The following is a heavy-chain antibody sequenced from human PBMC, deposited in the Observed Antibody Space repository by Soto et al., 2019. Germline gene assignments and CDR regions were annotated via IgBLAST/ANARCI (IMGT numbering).Heavy chain of an antibody. CDR3: AHYFDRPS. Sequence: QLQLQESGPGLVKPSETLSLTCTVSGGSISSSSYYWGWIRQPPGKGLEWIGSIYYSGSTYYNPSLKSRLTFAVGTSKTRCSLKLSSVAAAGPAVYSCAHYFDRPSWGQGTLVTVSS. J-gene: IGHJ4*02. CDR1: GGSISSSSYY. D-gene: IGHD3-9*01. V-gene: IGHV4-39*01. CDR2: IYYSGST.